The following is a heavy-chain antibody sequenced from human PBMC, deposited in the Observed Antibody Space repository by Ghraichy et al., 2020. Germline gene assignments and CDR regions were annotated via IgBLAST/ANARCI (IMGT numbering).Heavy chain of an antibody. CDR3: ARGRAGTGLESYYDYYYYYYGMDV. CDR2: INHSGST. D-gene: IGHD3-10*01. V-gene: IGHV4-34*01. J-gene: IGHJ6*02. CDR1: GGSFSGYY. Sequence: SETLSLTCAVYGGSFSGYYWSWIRQPPGKGLEWIGEINHSGSTNYNPSLKSRVTISVDTSKNQFSLKLSSVTAADTAVYYCARGRAGTGLESYYDYYYYYYGMDVWGQGTTVTVSS.